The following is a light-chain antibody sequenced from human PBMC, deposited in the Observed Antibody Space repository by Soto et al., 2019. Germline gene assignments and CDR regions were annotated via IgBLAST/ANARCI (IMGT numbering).Light chain of an antibody. CDR1: QSLLHSDGNTY. CDR3: MQATQFRPYT. CDR2: KIS. V-gene: IGKV2-24*01. J-gene: IGKJ2*01. Sequence: DIVRTQTPLSSPVTLGQPASISCRSNQSLLHSDGNTYLSWLQQRPGQPPRLLIYKISNRLSGVPDRFSGSGAGTDFTLKISGVEAEDVGVYYCMQATQFRPYTFGQGTKLEIK.